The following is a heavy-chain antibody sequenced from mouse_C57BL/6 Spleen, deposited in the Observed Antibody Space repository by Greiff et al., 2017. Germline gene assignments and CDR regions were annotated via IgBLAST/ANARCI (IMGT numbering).Heavy chain of an antibody. J-gene: IGHJ2*01. D-gene: IGHD1-1*01. CDR1: GYTFSSYW. V-gene: IGHV1-53*01. CDR3: ARRDYGSSPHYDY. CDR2: INPGNGGT. Sequence: QVQLQQSGTELVKPGASVKLSCKASGYTFSSYWMHWVKQRPGKGLEWIGNINPGNGGTNYNEKFKSKATLTVDKSSSTAYMPLSSLTSEDSAVDYDARRDYGSSPHYDYWGQGTTLTVSS.